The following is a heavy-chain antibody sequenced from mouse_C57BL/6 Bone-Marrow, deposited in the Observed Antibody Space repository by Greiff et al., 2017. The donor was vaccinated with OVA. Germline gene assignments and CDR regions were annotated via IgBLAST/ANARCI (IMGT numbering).Heavy chain of an antibody. CDR2: IDPSDSYT. Sequence: QVQLQQPGAELVRPGTSVKLSCKASGYTFTSYWMHWVKQRPGQGLEWIGVIDPSDSYTNYNQKLKGKATLTVDTSSSTAYMQLSSLTSEDSAVYYCASDYGNYFDYWGQGTTLTVSS. V-gene: IGHV1-59*01. CDR3: ASDYGNYFDY. D-gene: IGHD2-1*01. J-gene: IGHJ2*01. CDR1: GYTFTSYW.